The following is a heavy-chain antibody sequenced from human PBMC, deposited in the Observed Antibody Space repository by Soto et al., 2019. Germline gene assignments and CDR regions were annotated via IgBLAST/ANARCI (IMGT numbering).Heavy chain of an antibody. CDR3: RLSYGDLFDY. V-gene: IGHV3-73*01. Sequence: LRLSCAASGFTFSGSAMHWVRQASGKGLEWVGRIRSKANSYATAYAASVKGRFTISRDDSKNTAYLQMNSLKTEDTAVYYCRLSYGDLFDYWGQGTLVTVSS. D-gene: IGHD4-17*01. J-gene: IGHJ4*02. CDR1: GFTFSGSA. CDR2: IRSKANSYAT.